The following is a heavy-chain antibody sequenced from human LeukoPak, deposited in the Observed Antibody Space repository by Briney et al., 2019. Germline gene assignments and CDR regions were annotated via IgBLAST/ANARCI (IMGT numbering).Heavy chain of an antibody. CDR2: INPSGGST. CDR3: ARDRRRYSSGWCPIDY. J-gene: IGHJ4*02. V-gene: IGHV1-46*01. CDR1: GYTFASYY. D-gene: IGHD6-19*01. Sequence: ASVKVSCKASGYTFASYYMHWVRQAPGQGLEWMGIINPSGGSTSYAQKFQGRVTMTRDTSTSTVYMELSSLRSEDTAVYYCARDRRRYSSGWCPIDYWGQGTLVTVSS.